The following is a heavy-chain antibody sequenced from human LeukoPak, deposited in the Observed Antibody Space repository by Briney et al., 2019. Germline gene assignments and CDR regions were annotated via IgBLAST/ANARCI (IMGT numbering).Heavy chain of an antibody. CDR3: ARVLYILRYFDY. D-gene: IGHD3-9*01. J-gene: IGHJ6*04. CDR2: IYSDGST. V-gene: IGHV3-53*01. Sequence: GGSLRLSCAASGFIVSSNYMSWVRQAPGKGLEWVSVIYSDGSTYYADSVKGRFTISRDNSKNTLYLQMSSLRAEDTAVYYCARVLYILRYFDYWGKGTTVTISS. CDR1: GFIVSSNY.